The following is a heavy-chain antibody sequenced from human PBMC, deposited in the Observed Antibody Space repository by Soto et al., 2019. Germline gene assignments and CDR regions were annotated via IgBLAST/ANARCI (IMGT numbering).Heavy chain of an antibody. CDR1: GGSISSNY. CDR2: VYNSGST. CDR3: ARYRREAVAGYTLDS. V-gene: IGHV4-59*01. D-gene: IGHD6-13*01. J-gene: IGHJ5*02. Sequence: SETLSLTCTVSGGSISSNYWTWIRQPPGKGLEWIGYVYNSGSTNYNPSLKSRVTISEDTSKSQFSLKVNSMTAADTAVYYCARYRREAVAGYTLDSWGQGILVTVSS.